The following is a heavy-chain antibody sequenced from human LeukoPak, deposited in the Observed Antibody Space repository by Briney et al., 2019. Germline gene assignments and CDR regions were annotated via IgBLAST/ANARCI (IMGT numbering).Heavy chain of an antibody. Sequence: PSETLSLTCTVSGGSISSYYWSWIRQPPGKGLEWIGYIYYSGSTNYNPSLKSRVTISVDTSKNQFSLKLSSVTAADTAVYYCARDRKTEGMDYWGQGTLVTVSS. D-gene: IGHD1-14*01. J-gene: IGHJ4*02. CDR1: GGSISSYY. V-gene: IGHV4-59*12. CDR3: ARDRKTEGMDY. CDR2: IYYSGST.